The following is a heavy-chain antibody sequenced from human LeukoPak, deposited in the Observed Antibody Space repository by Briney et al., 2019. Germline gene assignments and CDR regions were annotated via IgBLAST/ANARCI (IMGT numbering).Heavy chain of an antibody. CDR2: INPSGGTT. D-gene: IGHD3-3*02. J-gene: IGHJ4*02. Sequence: ASVKVSCKASGCIFTSYSMHWVRRAPGQGLEWMGMINPSGGTTNYAQKFQGRVTMTRDTSTSTVYMDLSSLRSEDTAVYYCARDDFHFWSGSSCPTDYWGQGTLVTVSS. V-gene: IGHV1-46*01. CDR3: ARDDFHFWSGSSCPTDY. CDR1: GCIFTSYS.